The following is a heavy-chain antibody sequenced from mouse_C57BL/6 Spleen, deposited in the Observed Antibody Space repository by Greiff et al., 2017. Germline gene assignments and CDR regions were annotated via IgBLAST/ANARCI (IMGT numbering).Heavy chain of an antibody. J-gene: IGHJ3*01. D-gene: IGHD1-1*01. Sequence: QVQLQQPGAELVKPGASVKMSCKASGYTFTSYWITWVKQRPGQGLEWIGDIYPGSGSTNYNEKFKSKATLTVDTSSSTAYMQLSSLTSEDSAVYYCARDYGSSYGWFACWGQGTLVTVSA. V-gene: IGHV1-55*01. CDR2: IYPGSGST. CDR3: ARDYGSSYGWFAC. CDR1: GYTFTSYW.